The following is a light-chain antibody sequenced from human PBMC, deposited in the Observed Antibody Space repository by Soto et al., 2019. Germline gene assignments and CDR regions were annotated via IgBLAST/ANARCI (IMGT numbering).Light chain of an antibody. CDR3: QQYNNWPPLFT. Sequence: EIVMTQSPATLSVSPGERATLSCRASQSVSSNLAWYQQKPGQAPRLLIYDVSARATGIPARFSGSGSGTEFTLTISSLQSEDFVVYYCQQYNNWPPLFTFGPGTKVDIK. J-gene: IGKJ3*01. CDR2: DVS. CDR1: QSVSSN. V-gene: IGKV3D-15*01.